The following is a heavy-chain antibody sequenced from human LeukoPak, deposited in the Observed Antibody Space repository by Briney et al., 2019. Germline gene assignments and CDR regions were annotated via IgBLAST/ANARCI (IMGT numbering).Heavy chain of an antibody. Sequence: SETLSLTCTVSGGSISSDYWSWIRQPPGKGLEYIGFMFASGTFNYNPSFKSRVTMSVDTSKSQFSMNLSSVSAADTAVYYCARGMYELQLGAWFDPWGQGTLVTVSS. CDR3: ARGMYELQLGAWFDP. V-gene: IGHV4-59*01. D-gene: IGHD3-16*01. CDR2: MFASGTF. CDR1: GGSISSDY. J-gene: IGHJ5*02.